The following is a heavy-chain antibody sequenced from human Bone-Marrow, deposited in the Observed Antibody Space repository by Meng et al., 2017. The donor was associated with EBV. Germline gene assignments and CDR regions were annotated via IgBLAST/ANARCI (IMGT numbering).Heavy chain of an antibody. Sequence: VQLEESGPGLVTPSPPLSLTCAGSGGSISSGGYHWSWIRQPPGKGLEWIGYIDYSRSTYHNPSLKSRVTTSVDASNNQFSLKLSSVTAADTAVYYCATYEMGGAGKGYWGQGTLVTVSS. CDR1: GGSISSGGYH. V-gene: IGHV4-30-4*01. CDR3: ATYEMGGAGKGY. CDR2: IDYSRST. D-gene: IGHD6-19*01. J-gene: IGHJ4*02.